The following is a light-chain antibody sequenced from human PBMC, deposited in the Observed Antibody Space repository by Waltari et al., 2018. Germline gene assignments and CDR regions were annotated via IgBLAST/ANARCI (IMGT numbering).Light chain of an antibody. CDR1: KSISSW. Sequence: DIQMTQSPSTLSASVGDRVTITCRASKSISSWLAWYQQKPGKAPKLLIYKASSLESGVPSRFSGSGSGTEFTLTISSLQPDDFATYYCQQYNSYWTFGQGTKVEIK. J-gene: IGKJ1*01. CDR3: QQYNSYWT. V-gene: IGKV1-5*03. CDR2: KAS.